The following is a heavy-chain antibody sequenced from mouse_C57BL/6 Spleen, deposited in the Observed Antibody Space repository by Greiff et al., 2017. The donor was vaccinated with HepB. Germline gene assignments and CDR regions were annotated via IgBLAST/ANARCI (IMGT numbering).Heavy chain of an antibody. J-gene: IGHJ4*01. D-gene: IGHD2-4*01. CDR1: GFTFSDYY. CDR3: ARQNVYDYAYYYAMDY. Sequence: EVMLVESGGGLVQPGGSLKLSCAASGFTFSDYYMYWVRQTPEKRLEWVAYISNGGGSTYYPDTVKGRFTISRDNAKNTLYLQMSRLKSEDTAMYYCARQNVYDYAYYYAMDYWGQGTSVTVSS. CDR2: ISNGGGST. V-gene: IGHV5-12*01.